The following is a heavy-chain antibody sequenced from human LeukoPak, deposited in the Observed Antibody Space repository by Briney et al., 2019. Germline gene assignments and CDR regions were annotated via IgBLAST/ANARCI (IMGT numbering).Heavy chain of an antibody. V-gene: IGHV1-18*01. CDR3: ARAPEYSSSLVWFDP. D-gene: IGHD6-6*01. CDR1: GYTFTSYG. J-gene: IGHJ5*02. Sequence: ASVKVSCKASGYTFTSYGISWVRQAPGQGLEWMGWISAYNGNTNYAQKLQGRVTMTRDMSTSTVYMELSSLRSEDTAVYYCARAPEYSSSLVWFDPWGQGTLVTVSS. CDR2: ISAYNGNT.